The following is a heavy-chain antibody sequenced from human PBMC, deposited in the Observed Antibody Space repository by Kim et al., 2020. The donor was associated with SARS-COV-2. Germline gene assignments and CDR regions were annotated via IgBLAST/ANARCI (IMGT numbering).Heavy chain of an antibody. D-gene: IGHD2-2*01. Sequence: GGSLRLSCTASGFTFSNYAMNWVRQVPGKGLEWVSNIGGSGDRTNYADSVRGRFTISRDNSKNTLYLQMNSLRAEDTAVYYCAKSLPGSHHYKDGWGKGT. V-gene: IGHV3-23*01. CDR1: GFTFSNYA. J-gene: IGHJ6*03. CDR2: IGGSGDRT. CDR3: AKSLPGSHHYKDG.